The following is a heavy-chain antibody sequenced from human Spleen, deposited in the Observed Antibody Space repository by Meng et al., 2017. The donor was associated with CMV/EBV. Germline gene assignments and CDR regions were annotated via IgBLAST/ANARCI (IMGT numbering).Heavy chain of an antibody. CDR1: GFTFSDYY. CDR2: INPIFGTA. CDR3: ARDVTMIVVVKFGY. V-gene: IGHV1-69*01. J-gene: IGHJ4*02. D-gene: IGHD3-22*01. Sequence: QVQLVQSGTEMKKPGASVKVSCTTSGFTFSDYYIHGVRQAPGQGLEWMGWINPIFGTANYAQKFQGRVTITADESTSTAYMELSSLRSEDTAVYYCARDVTMIVVVKFGYWGQGTLVTVSS.